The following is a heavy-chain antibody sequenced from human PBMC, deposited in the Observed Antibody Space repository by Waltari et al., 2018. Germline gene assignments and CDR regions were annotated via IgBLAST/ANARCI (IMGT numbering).Heavy chain of an antibody. CDR3: ASCCSSTSQRYYYYGMDV. J-gene: IGHJ6*02. Sequence: QVQLQQWGAGLLKPSETLSLTCAVYGGSFSGYYWSWIRQPPGKGLEWIGEINHSGSTNYKPSLKSRVTISVDTSKNQFSLKLSAVTAADTAVYYCASCCSSTSQRYYYYGMDVWGQGTTVTVSS. CDR2: INHSGST. V-gene: IGHV4-34*01. D-gene: IGHD2-2*01. CDR1: GGSFSGYY.